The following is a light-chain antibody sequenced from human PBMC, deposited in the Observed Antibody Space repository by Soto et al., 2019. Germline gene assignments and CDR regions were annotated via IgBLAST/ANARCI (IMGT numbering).Light chain of an antibody. CDR3: QQYDSLPLS. CDR2: DAS. J-gene: IGKJ3*01. V-gene: IGKV1-33*01. Sequence: DIQMTQSPSSLSASVGDRVTITCQASQDISNFLNWYQHKPGKSPKLLINDASNLETGVPSRFSVSGSSTDFTFTINSLQPEDVATYYCQQYDSLPLSFGPGTKV. CDR1: QDISNF.